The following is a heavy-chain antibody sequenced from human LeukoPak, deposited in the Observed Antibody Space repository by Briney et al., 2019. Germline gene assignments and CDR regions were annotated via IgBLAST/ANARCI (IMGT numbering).Heavy chain of an antibody. J-gene: IGHJ5*02. CDR3: ARASSSWTIHYWFDP. D-gene: IGHD6-13*01. CDR2: INPNTGGT. V-gene: IGHV1-2*02. Sequence: ASVKVSCKASGYTFTDYYIHWMRQAPGQGLEWMGCINPNTGGTNYAQKFHSRVTLTRDTSISTAYMELSRLRSDDTAVYYCARASSSWTIHYWFDPWGQGTLVTVSS. CDR1: GYTFTDYY.